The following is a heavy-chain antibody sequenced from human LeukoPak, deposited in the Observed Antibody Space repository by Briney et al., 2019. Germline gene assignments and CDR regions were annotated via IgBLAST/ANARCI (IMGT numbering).Heavy chain of an antibody. J-gene: IGHJ1*01. CDR3: ARVLGSSWYSYFQH. D-gene: IGHD6-13*01. CDR1: GFTFSDYY. Sequence: GGSLRLSCAASGFTFSDYYMSWLRQAPGKGLEGVSYISSSGSTIYYADSVKGRFTISRDNAKNSLYLQMNSLRAEDTAVYYCARVLGSSWYSYFQHWGQGTLVTVSS. V-gene: IGHV3-11*01. CDR2: ISSSGSTI.